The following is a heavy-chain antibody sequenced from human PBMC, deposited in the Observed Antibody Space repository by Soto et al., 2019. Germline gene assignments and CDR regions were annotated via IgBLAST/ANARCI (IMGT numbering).Heavy chain of an antibody. D-gene: IGHD4-17*01. V-gene: IGHV4-34*01. J-gene: IGHJ4*02. CDR3: ARLPKKTTTVTEDY. CDR1: GGSFSGYY. CDR2: INHSGST. Sequence: SETLSLTCAVYGGSFSGYYWSWIRQPPGKGLEWIGEINHSGSTNYNPSLKSRFTKSVDTSKNQFSLKLSSVTAADTAVYYCARLPKKTTTVTEDYWGQGTLVTVSS.